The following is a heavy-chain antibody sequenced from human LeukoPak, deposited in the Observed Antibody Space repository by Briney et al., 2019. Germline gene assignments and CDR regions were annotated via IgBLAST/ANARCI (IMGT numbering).Heavy chain of an antibody. Sequence: RTSETLSLTCTVSGGSISSSNYYWGWIRQPPGKGLEWIGSIYYSGSTYYNPSLKSRVTISVDTSKNQFPLKLSSVTAADTAVYYCARLSLEDYYDSSNFDYWGQGTLVTVSS. CDR2: IYYSGST. CDR1: GGSISSSNYY. D-gene: IGHD3-22*01. V-gene: IGHV4-39*01. CDR3: ARLSLEDYYDSSNFDY. J-gene: IGHJ4*02.